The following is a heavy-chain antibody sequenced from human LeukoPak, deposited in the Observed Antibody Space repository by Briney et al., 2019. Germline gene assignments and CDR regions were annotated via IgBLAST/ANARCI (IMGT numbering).Heavy chain of an antibody. V-gene: IGHV1-69*01. D-gene: IGHD3-22*01. J-gene: IGHJ4*02. CDR1: GGTFSSYA. Sequence: SVNVSCKASGGTFSSYAISWVRQAPGQGLEWMGGIIPIFGTANYAQKFQGRVTITADESTSTAYMELSSLRSEDTAVYYCARGALPRDYYDSSGSPLGYWGQGTLVTVSS. CDR3: ARGALPRDYYDSSGSPLGY. CDR2: IIPIFGTA.